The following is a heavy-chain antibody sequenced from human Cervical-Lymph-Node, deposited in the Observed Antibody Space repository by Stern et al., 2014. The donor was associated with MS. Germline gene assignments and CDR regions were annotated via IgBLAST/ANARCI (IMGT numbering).Heavy chain of an antibody. CDR2: IFFHGKN. J-gene: IGHJ4*02. CDR1: GFSLSNTRMG. V-gene: IGHV2-26*01. D-gene: IGHD3-10*01. Sequence: QVTLRESGPALVKPTQTLMLTCTVSGFSLSNTRMGVSWIRQPPGKALEWLAHIFFHGKNSYSPSLKSRLTISKDTSKSQVVLTMTNMDPVDTATYFCARILYDGAYRGDYWGQGTLVTVSS. CDR3: ARILYDGAYRGDY.